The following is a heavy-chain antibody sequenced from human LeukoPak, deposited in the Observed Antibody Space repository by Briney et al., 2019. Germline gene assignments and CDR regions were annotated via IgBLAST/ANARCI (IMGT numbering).Heavy chain of an antibody. J-gene: IGHJ4*02. Sequence: PGGSLRLSCAASGFSFSDQGMHWVRQAPGKGLEWVACIWNDENSRSYGESVKGRFTISRDNSKNTLYLQMNSLRAEDTAVYYCAKDRGGFKEQQLVDYWGQGTLVTVSS. CDR1: GFSFSDQG. D-gene: IGHD6-13*01. CDR3: AKDRGGFKEQQLVDY. V-gene: IGHV3-30*02. CDR2: IWNDENSR.